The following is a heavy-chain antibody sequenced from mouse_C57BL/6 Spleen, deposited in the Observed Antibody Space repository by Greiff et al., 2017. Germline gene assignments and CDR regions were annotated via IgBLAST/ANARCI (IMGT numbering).Heavy chain of an antibody. D-gene: IGHD2-3*01. CDR1: GYTFTDYN. CDR3: ARDGYPLYWYFDV. V-gene: IGHV1-22*01. J-gene: IGHJ1*03. CDR2: INPNNGGT. Sequence: VQLQQSGPELVKPGASVKMSCKASGYTFTDYNMHWVKQSHGKSLEWIGYINPNNGGTSYNQKFKGKATLTVNKSSSTAYMGLRSLTSEDSAVYYCARDGYPLYWYFDVWGTGTTVTVSS.